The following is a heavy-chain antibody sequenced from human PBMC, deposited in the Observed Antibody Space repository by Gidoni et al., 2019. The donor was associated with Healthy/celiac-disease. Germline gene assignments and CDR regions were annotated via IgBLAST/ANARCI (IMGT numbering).Heavy chain of an antibody. CDR3: ARDMPTDYYDSSGPDY. D-gene: IGHD3-22*01. CDR1: GGSIRSSSYY. J-gene: IGHJ4*02. CDR2: IYYRGST. V-gene: IGHV4-39*07. Sequence: QLQLQESGPGLVKPSETLSLTCTVSGGSIRSSSYYWGWIRQPPGKGLEWIGSIYYRGSTYYNPSLKSRVTISVDTSKNQFSLKLSSVTAADTAVYYCARDMPTDYYDSSGPDYWGQGTLVTVSS.